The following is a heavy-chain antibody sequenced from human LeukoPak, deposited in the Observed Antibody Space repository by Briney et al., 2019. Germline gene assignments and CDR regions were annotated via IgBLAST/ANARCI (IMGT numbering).Heavy chain of an antibody. J-gene: IGHJ4*02. V-gene: IGHV3-33*01. CDR2: IWYDGSNK. D-gene: IGHD3-22*01. CDR3: AREFAVYYYDSSGYSPLDY. Sequence: QPGGSLRPSCAASGFTFSSYGMHWVRQAPGKGLEWVAVIWYDGSNKYYADSVKGRFTISRDNSKNTLYLQMNSLRAEDTAVYYCAREFAVYYYDSSGYSPLDYWGQGTLVTVSS. CDR1: GFTFSSYG.